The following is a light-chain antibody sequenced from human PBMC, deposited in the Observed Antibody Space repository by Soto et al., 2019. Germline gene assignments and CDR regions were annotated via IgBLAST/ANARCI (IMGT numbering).Light chain of an antibody. V-gene: IGKV3-20*01. CDR3: QQYGRSPRT. J-gene: IGKJ1*01. CDR1: QSVSSSY. Sequence: EIVLTQSPCTLSLSPGERATLSCRASQSVSSSYLAWYQQKPGQAPRLLIYGASSRATGIPDRFSGSGSGTDFTLTISRLEPEDFAVYYCQQYGRSPRTFGQGTKVE. CDR2: GAS.